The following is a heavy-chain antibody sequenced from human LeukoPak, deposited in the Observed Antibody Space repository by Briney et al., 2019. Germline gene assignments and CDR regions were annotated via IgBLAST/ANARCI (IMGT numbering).Heavy chain of an antibody. CDR1: GFTFSSYA. Sequence: GGSLRLSCAASGFTFSSYAMSWVRQAPGKGLEWVANIKQDGSRKNYVDSVKGRFTISRDNAKNSLYLQMNSLRAEDTAVYYCATPLDYYDSSGYHQGGDWGQGTLVTVSS. CDR3: ATPLDYYDSSGYHQGGD. J-gene: IGHJ4*02. D-gene: IGHD3-22*01. CDR2: IKQDGSRK. V-gene: IGHV3-7*03.